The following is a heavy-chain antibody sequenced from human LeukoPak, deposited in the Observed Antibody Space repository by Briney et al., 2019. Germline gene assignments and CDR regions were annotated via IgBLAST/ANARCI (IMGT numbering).Heavy chain of an antibody. CDR1: GYSFTSYW. CDR2: IDPSDSDT. Sequence: GESLQISSKASGYSFTSYWISWVRQMPGEGLEWMGRIDPSDSDTNYSPSFQGHVTMSADKSISTAYLQWSSLKASDTAMYFCARHVNWRSGQSWFDPWGQGTPVTVSS. V-gene: IGHV5-10-1*01. D-gene: IGHD3-10*01. CDR3: ARHVNWRSGQSWFDP. J-gene: IGHJ5*02.